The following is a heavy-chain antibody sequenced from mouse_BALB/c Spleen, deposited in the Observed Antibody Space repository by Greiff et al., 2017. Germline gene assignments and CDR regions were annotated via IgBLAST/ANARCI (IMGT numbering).Heavy chain of an antibody. CDR3: ARGDRIGYGSSYGYFDV. V-gene: IGHV5-6-5*01. Sequence: EVKLMESGGGLVKPGGSLKLSCAASGFTFSSYAMSWVRQTPEKRLEWVASISSGGSTYYPDSVKGRFTISRDNARNILYLQMSSLRSEDTAMYYCARGDRIGYGSSYGYFDVWGAGTTVTVSS. J-gene: IGHJ1*01. CDR1: GFTFSSYA. CDR2: ISSGGST. D-gene: IGHD1-1*01.